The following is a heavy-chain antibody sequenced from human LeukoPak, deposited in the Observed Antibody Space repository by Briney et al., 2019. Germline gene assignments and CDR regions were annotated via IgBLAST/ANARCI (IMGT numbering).Heavy chain of an antibody. CDR3: AKDTGRRIFGVAYDAFDI. CDR2: TRYDGSNN. J-gene: IGHJ3*02. CDR1: GFTFSSYD. D-gene: IGHD3-3*01. V-gene: IGHV3-30*02. Sequence: GGSLRLSCAASGFTFSSYDMHWVRQAPGKGLEWVAVTRYDGSNNYYADSVKGRFTISRDNSKNTLYLQMNSLRPEDTAVYYCAKDTGRRIFGVAYDAFDIWGQGTMVTVSS.